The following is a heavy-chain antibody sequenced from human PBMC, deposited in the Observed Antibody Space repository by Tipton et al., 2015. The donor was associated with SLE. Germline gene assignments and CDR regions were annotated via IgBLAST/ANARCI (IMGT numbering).Heavy chain of an antibody. V-gene: IGHV3-7*01. D-gene: IGHD1-14*01. Sequence: SLRLSCAASGFTFSSYWMSWVRQAPGKGLEWVANIKQDGSEKYYVDSVKGRFTISRDNAKNSLYLQMNSLRAEDTAVYYCARDGGPAGYNRYFDLWGRGTLVTVSS. J-gene: IGHJ2*01. CDR3: ARDGGPAGYNRYFDL. CDR2: IKQDGSEK. CDR1: GFTFSSYW.